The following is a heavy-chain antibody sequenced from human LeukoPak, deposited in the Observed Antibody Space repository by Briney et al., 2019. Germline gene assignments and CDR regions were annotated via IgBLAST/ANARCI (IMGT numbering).Heavy chain of an antibody. CDR3: AVSNWMDP. J-gene: IGHJ5*02. CDR2: ICTGGNT. Sequence: GGSLRLSCAASGFSVRSYCMTWVRQAPGRGLEWVSVICTGGNTHYADSVKGRFTISRDISKNTVYLQMNSLRVEDTAVYYCAVSNWMDPWGQGTLVTVSS. CDR1: GFSVRSYC. V-gene: IGHV3-66*01.